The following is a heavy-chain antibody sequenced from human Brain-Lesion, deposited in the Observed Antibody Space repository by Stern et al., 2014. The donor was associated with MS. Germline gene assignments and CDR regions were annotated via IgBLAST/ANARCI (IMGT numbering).Heavy chain of an antibody. CDR1: GGSISSGGYY. CDR3: ARGRVVPGFQYYATDV. Sequence: VQLVESGPGLVKPSQTLSLSCPVSGGSISSGGYYWSWIRPPAGKGLEWIGRILNSGTPGYTPPPKSRVTISIDTSKNQFSLRLNSMTAADTAVYYCARGRVVPGFQYYATDVWGQGTTVIVSS. V-gene: IGHV4-61*02. J-gene: IGHJ6*02. D-gene: IGHD2-2*01. CDR2: ILNSGTP.